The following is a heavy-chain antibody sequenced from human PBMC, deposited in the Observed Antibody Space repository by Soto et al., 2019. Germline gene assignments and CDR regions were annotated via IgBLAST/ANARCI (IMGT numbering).Heavy chain of an antibody. CDR3: GRQGDSSGLIDY. Sequence: PGEALKISCKVYGYDFSTYWIGWVRQMPGKGLEWMGIIYPYDSDTRYSQSFKGQVTISAEKSICTAYLQLSSVKASDTAVYYCGRQGDSSGLIDYWGQGIQVTVSS. CDR2: IYPYDSDT. CDR1: GYDFSTYW. J-gene: IGHJ4*02. V-gene: IGHV5-51*01. D-gene: IGHD6-19*01.